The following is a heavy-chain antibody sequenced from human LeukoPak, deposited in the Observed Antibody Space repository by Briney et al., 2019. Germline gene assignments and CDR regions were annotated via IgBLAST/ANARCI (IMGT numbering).Heavy chain of an antibody. CDR1: GFNFSSYS. J-gene: IGHJ4*02. CDR2: IRNDGSDK. V-gene: IGHV3-30*02. D-gene: IGHD6-19*01. Sequence: GGSLRLSCAASGFNFSSYSMNWVGQAPDKGLGWVAFIRNDGSDKYYTGSVKGRFTISRDNSKNTLYLQMNSLRAEDTAVYYCARDSTGWYYHYWGQGTLVTVSS. CDR3: ARDSTGWYYHY.